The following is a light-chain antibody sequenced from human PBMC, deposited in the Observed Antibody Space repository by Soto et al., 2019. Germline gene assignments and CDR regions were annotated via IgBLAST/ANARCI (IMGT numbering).Light chain of an antibody. J-gene: IGKJ5*01. CDR2: DAS. CDR3: QQRSNWPPIT. V-gene: IGKV3-11*01. Sequence: EIVLTQSPATLSLSPGERATLSCRASQSVSSYLAWCQQKPGQAPRLLIYDASNRATGIPARFSGSGSGTDFTLTISSLEPEDFAGYNCQQRSNWPPITFGQGTRLEIK. CDR1: QSVSSY.